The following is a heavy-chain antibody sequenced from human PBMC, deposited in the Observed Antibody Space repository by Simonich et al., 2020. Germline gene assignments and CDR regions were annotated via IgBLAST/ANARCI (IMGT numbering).Heavy chain of an antibody. Sequence: QVQLVQSGAEVKKPGASVKVSCKASGDTFTGYYMHWVRQAPGQGLEWMGWINPNSGGTNYAQKVQGRVTMTRDTSISTAYMELSRLRSDDTAVYYCASSKLATIDYWGQGTLVTVSS. CDR3: ASSKLATIDY. CDR1: GDTFTGYY. CDR2: INPNSGGT. V-gene: IGHV1-2*02. D-gene: IGHD5-12*01. J-gene: IGHJ4*02.